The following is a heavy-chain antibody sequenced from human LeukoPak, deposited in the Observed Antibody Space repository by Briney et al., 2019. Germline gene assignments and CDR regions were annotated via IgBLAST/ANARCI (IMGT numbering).Heavy chain of an antibody. D-gene: IGHD3-9*01. J-gene: IGHJ4*02. CDR1: GFTFSSYA. CDR2: ISGSGGST. CDR3: AKDLTGYYAPLDY. Sequence: PGGSLRLSCAASGFTFSSYAMNWVRQAPGKGLEWVSAISGSGGSTYYADSVKGRFTISKDNSKNTLYLQMNSLRAEDTAVYYCAKDLTGYYAPLDYWGQGTLGTVSS. V-gene: IGHV3-23*01.